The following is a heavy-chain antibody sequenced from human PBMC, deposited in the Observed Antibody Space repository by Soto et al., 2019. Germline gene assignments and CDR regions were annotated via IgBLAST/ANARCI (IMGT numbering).Heavy chain of an antibody. CDR3: ARDHLSRHHAFDI. V-gene: IGHV1-8*01. J-gene: IGHJ3*02. Sequence: ASVKVSCKASGYTFTSYDINWVRQATGQGLEWMGWMNPNSGNTGYAQKFQGRVTMTRNTSISTAYMELSSLRSEDTAVYYCARDHLSRHHAFDIWGQGTMVTVSS. CDR1: GYTFTSYD. CDR2: MNPNSGNT.